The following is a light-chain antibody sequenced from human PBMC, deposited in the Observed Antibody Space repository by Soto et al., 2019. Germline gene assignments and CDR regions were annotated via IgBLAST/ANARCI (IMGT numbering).Light chain of an antibody. CDR1: RSIRGN. Sequence: DIQMTQSPSSLSASVGDTVTITCRASRSIRGNVNWFQQKPGEAPKLLIHTSSRLQSGVPSRFSGSGFGTYFTLTIDSLQPEDFSTFYCQQSYSNPRTFGQGTTLEIK. J-gene: IGKJ2*01. V-gene: IGKV1-39*01. CDR3: QQSYSNPRT. CDR2: TSS.